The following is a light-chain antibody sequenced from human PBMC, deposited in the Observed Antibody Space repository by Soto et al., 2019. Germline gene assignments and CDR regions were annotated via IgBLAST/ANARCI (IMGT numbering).Light chain of an antibody. CDR1: SSNIGSNT. CDR2: NNN. V-gene: IGLV1-44*01. CDR3: AAWDDSLNGLV. Sequence: QSVLTKPPSSSGTNGQRVTISGSGSSSNIGSNTGNWYQQLPGTSPKLLIYNNNQRPSGVPDRFSGSKSGTSASLAIRGLQSEDEADYYCAAWDDSLNGLVFGTGNKVTVL. J-gene: IGLJ1*01.